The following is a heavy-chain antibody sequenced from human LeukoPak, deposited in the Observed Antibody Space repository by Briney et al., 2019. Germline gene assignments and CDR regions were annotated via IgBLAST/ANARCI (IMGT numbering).Heavy chain of an antibody. CDR2: IYYSGST. V-gene: IGHV4-39*01. CDR3: ARLGGSYLFDY. D-gene: IGHD1-26*01. J-gene: IGHJ4*02. CDR1: GGSISSSSYY. Sequence: SQTLSLTCTVSGGSISSSSYYWGWIRQPPGKGLEWIGSIYYSGSTYYNPSLKSRVTISVDASKNQFSLKLSSVTAADTAVYYCARLGGSYLFDYWGQGTLVTVSS.